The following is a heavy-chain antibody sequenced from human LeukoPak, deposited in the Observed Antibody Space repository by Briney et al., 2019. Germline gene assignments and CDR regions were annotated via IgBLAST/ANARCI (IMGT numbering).Heavy chain of an antibody. CDR3: ASGAGRNLGVP. Sequence: SETLSLTCTVSGDSISSNYWSWIRQAPGKGLEWIGYMYYTGITNYNPSLKSRVTISVDTSKNQFSLYLMSLTAADTAVYYCASGAGRNLGVPWGPGIMVTV. CDR2: MYYTGIT. J-gene: IGHJ5*02. CDR1: GDSISSNY. D-gene: IGHD7-27*01. V-gene: IGHV4-59*01.